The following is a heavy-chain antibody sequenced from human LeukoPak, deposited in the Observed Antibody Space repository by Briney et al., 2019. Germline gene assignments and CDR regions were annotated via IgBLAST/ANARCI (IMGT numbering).Heavy chain of an antibody. J-gene: IGHJ4*02. Sequence: RASVKVSCKASGYTFTSYYMHLVRQAPGQGLEWMGIINPSGGSTSYAQKFQGRVTMTRDMSTSTVYMELSSLRSEDTAVYYCARGIDGITIFGVVILGFDCWGQGTLVTVSS. CDR2: INPSGGST. D-gene: IGHD3-3*01. CDR1: GYTFTSYY. V-gene: IGHV1-46*01. CDR3: ARGIDGITIFGVVILGFDC.